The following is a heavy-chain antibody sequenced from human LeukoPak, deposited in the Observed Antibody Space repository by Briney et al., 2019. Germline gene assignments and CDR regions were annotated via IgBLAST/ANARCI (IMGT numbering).Heavy chain of an antibody. D-gene: IGHD4/OR15-4a*01. CDR2: IYQSGST. CDR1: GGSISSSNW. Sequence: SETLSLTCAVSGGSISSSNWWSWVRQPPGKGLEWIGEIYQSGSTNYNPSLKSRVTISVDKSKNQFSLKLSSVTAADTAVYYCARVLNDYGDQTPINYFDYWGRGTLVTVSA. CDR3: ARVLNDYGDQTPINYFDY. J-gene: IGHJ4*02. V-gene: IGHV4-4*02.